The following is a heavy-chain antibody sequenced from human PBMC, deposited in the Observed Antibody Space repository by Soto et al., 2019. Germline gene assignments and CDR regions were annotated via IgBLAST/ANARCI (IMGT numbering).Heavy chain of an antibody. Sequence: SETLSLTCTVSGGSISSGGYSWTWIRQSPGKGLEWIGYTYQSGSAYYNPSLKSRVTISVDRSKNQFSLNLTSVTAVDTAVYYCARDYYGMDVWGQGTTVTVSS. J-gene: IGHJ6*02. V-gene: IGHV4-30-2*06. CDR1: GGSISSGGYS. CDR3: ARDYYGMDV. CDR2: TYQSGSA.